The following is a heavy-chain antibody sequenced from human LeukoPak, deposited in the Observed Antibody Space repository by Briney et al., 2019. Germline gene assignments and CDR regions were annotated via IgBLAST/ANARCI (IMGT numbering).Heavy chain of an antibody. CDR1: GGSISSSSYY. CDR3: ARRQRRNYYDSGYAFDI. V-gene: IGHV4-39*07. D-gene: IGHD3-22*01. J-gene: IGHJ3*02. Sequence: SETLSLTCTVSGGSISSSSYYWGWIRQPPGKGLEWIGSIYYSGSTYYNPSLKSRVTISVDTSKNQFSLKLSSVTAADTAVYYCARRQRRNYYDSGYAFDIWGQGTMVTVSS. CDR2: IYYSGST.